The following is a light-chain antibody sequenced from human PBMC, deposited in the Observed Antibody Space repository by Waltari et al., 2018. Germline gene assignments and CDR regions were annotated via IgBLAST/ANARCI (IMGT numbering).Light chain of an antibody. Sequence: QSVLTQPPSASGTPGQRVTISCSGSSSNIGSNYLSWYQQLPGAAPNLLIYRNNQRPSGVPDRFSGSKSGTSASLAISGLRSEYEADYYCAACDDSLSGRVFGGGTKLTVL. CDR1: SSNIGSNY. V-gene: IGLV1-47*01. CDR3: AACDDSLSGRV. J-gene: IGLJ3*02. CDR2: RNN.